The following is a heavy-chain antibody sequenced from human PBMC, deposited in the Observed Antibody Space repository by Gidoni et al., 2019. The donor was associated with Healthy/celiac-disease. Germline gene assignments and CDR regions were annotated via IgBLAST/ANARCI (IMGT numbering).Heavy chain of an antibody. CDR1: GGTLSIYT. D-gene: IGHD2-15*01. Sequence: QVQLVQSGVVVTKRGSSVKVTCKASGGTLSIYTISWVRQAPGQGLEWVGRIIPILGIAYYAQKLQGRVRITADKSTSTAYMKLSSLRSEDTAVYYCASDHCSGGSCYFDYWGQGTLVTVSS. J-gene: IGHJ4*02. CDR3: ASDHCSGGSCYFDY. V-gene: IGHV1-69*02. CDR2: IIPILGIA.